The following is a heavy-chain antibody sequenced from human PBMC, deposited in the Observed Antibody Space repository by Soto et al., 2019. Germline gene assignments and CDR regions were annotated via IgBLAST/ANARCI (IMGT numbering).Heavy chain of an antibody. CDR2: IYYSGST. Sequence: SETLSLTCTVSGGSISSSSYYWGWIRQPPGKGLEWIGSIYYSGSTYYNPSLKSRVTISVDTSKNQFSLKLSSVTAADTAVYYCARDRGNTYYYDSSGPYYGMDVWGQGATVTVS. CDR1: GGSISSSSYY. D-gene: IGHD3-22*01. CDR3: ARDRGNTYYYDSSGPYYGMDV. V-gene: IGHV4-39*07. J-gene: IGHJ6*02.